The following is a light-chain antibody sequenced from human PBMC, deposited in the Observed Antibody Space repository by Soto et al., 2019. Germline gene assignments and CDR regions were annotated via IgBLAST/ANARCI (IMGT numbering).Light chain of an antibody. J-gene: IGLJ1*01. CDR3: SSYTGSTTYV. V-gene: IGLV2-14*01. Sequence: QSALTQPASVSGSPGQSITISCTGTSSDVGGYNYVSWYQQHPGKAPKLMIYDVSNRPSGVSNRFSGSKSGNTASLTISGLHAEDEADYYCSSYTGSTTYVFGIGTSSPS. CDR2: DVS. CDR1: SSDVGGYNY.